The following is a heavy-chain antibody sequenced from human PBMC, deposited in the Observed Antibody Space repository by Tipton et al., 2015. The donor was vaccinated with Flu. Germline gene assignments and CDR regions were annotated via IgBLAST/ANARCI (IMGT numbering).Heavy chain of an antibody. CDR1: GYSISSGYY. CDR3: ARVSKHFDDVLDV. Sequence: TLSLTCIVSGYSISSGYYWGWIRQPPGKGLEWIGSIYHTGSTYYNPSLKSRVTISVDTSKNQFSLKLSSVTAADTAVYYCARVSKHFDDVLDVWGQGTMVTVSS. CDR2: IYHTGST. J-gene: IGHJ3*01. D-gene: IGHD2/OR15-2a*01. V-gene: IGHV4-38-2*02.